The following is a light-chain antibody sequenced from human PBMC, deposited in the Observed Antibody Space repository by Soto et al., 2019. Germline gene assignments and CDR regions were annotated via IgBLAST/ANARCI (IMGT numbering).Light chain of an antibody. J-gene: IGKJ1*01. Sequence: DIKMTQSPSTLSASVGDRVTITCRASQSISSWLAWYQQKPGKAPKLLIYDDSSLESGVPSRFSGSGSGTQFLLTSSSLQSDDFATYYCQEYGWTFGQGTKVELK. CDR2: DDS. CDR1: QSISSW. CDR3: QEYGWT. V-gene: IGKV1-5*01.